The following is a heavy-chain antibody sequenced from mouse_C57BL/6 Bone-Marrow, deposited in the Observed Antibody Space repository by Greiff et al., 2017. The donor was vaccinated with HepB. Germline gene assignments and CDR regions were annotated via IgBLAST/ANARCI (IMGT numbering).Heavy chain of an antibody. D-gene: IGHD4-1*01. J-gene: IGHJ2*01. CDR3: ARWIWGGGDFDY. Sequence: VQLQQSGAELVRPGTSVKVSCKASGYAFTNYLIEWVKQRPGQGLEWIGVINPGSGGTNYNEKFKGKATLTADKSSSTAYMQLSSLTSEDSAVYFCARWIWGGGDFDYWGQGTTLTVSS. CDR1: GYAFTNYL. V-gene: IGHV1-54*01. CDR2: INPGSGGT.